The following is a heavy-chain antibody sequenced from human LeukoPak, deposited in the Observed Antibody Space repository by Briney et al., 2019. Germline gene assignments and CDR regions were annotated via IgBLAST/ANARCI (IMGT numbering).Heavy chain of an antibody. V-gene: IGHV4-4*02. J-gene: IGHJ4*02. D-gene: IGHD4-17*01. CDR2: IYYSGST. Sequence: SGTLSLTCAVSGGSISSSNWWSWVRQPPGKGLEWIGEIYYSGSTYYNPSLKSRVTISVDTSKNQFSLKLSSVTAADTAVYYCAGPLGDYSGCFDYWGQGTLVTVSS. CDR1: GGSISSSNW. CDR3: AGPLGDYSGCFDY.